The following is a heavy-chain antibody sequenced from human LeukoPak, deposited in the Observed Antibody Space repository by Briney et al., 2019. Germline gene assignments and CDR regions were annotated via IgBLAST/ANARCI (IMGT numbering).Heavy chain of an antibody. D-gene: IGHD3-22*01. CDR2: INHSGST. CDR3: AKTAGKSGYQSAFDY. Sequence: PSETLSLTCAVYGGSFSGYYWSWIRQPPGKGLEWIGEINHSGSTNYNPSLKSRVTISVDTSKNQFSLKLSSVTAADTAVYYCAKTAGKSGYQSAFDYWGQGTLVTVSS. CDR1: GGSFSGYY. V-gene: IGHV4-34*01. J-gene: IGHJ4*02.